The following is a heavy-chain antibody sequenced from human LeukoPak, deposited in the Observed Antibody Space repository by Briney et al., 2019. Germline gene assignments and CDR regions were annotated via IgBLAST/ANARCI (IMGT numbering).Heavy chain of an antibody. CDR2: IYYTGST. J-gene: IGHJ5*02. V-gene: IGHV4-59*01. CDR1: GGSINSFY. Sequence: SETLSLTCTVSGGSINSFYWSWIRQPPGKGLEWIGYIYYTGSTNYNPSLKSRVTISLDTSKNQFSLRLSSVTAADTAVYYCARRDYDFWSGVRVGWFDPWGQGTLVTVSS. CDR3: ARRDYDFWSGVRVGWFDP. D-gene: IGHD3-3*01.